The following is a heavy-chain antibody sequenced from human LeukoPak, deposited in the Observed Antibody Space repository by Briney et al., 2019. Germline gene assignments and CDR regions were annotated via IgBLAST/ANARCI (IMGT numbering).Heavy chain of an antibody. Sequence: VASVKVSCKASGGTFSSYAISWVRQAPGQGLEWMGWISAYNGNTNYAQKLQGRVTMTTDTSTSTAYMELRSLRSDDTAVYYCARSFGLLWFGDPNWFDPWGQGTLVTVSS. CDR2: ISAYNGNT. CDR3: ARSFGLLWFGDPNWFDP. J-gene: IGHJ5*02. V-gene: IGHV1-18*01. D-gene: IGHD3-10*01. CDR1: GGTFSSYA.